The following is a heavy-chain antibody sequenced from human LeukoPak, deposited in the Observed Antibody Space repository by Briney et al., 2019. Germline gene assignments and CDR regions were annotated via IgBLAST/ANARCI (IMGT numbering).Heavy chain of an antibody. CDR3: AREAVVAATPYYFDY. J-gene: IGHJ4*02. CDR1: GGTFSSYA. Sequence: ASVKVSCKASGGTFSSYAISWVRQAPGQGLEWMGGIIPIFGTANYAQKFQGRVTITADKSTSTAYMELSSLRSEDTAVYYCAREAVVAATPYYFDYWGQGTRVTVSS. D-gene: IGHD2-15*01. V-gene: IGHV1-69*06. CDR2: IIPIFGTA.